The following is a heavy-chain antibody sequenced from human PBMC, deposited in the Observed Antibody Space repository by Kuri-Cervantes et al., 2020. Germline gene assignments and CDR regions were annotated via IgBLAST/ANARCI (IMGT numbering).Heavy chain of an antibody. V-gene: IGHV3-33*06. CDR2: IWYDGSNK. J-gene: IGHJ6*02. CDR3: AQRNYYYYYGMDV. CDR1: GFTFSSYG. Sequence: LSLTCVASGFTFSSYGMHWVRQAPGKGLEWVAVIWYDGSNKYYADSVKGRFTISRDNAKNSLYLQMNSLRDEDTAVYYCAQRNYYYYYGMDVWGQGTTVTVSS.